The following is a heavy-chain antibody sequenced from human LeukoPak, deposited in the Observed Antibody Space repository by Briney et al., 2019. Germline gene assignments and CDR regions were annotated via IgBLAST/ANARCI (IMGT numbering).Heavy chain of an antibody. CDR1: GGSFSGYY. J-gene: IGHJ5*02. CDR3: ARGRGAAAGIGVRSWFDP. V-gene: IGHV4-34*01. Sequence: SETLSLTCAVYGGSFSGYYWSWIRQPPGKGLEWIGEINHSGSTNYNPSLKSRVTISVDTSKNQFSLKLSSVTAADTAAYYCARGRGAAAGIGVRSWFDPWGQGTLVTVSS. D-gene: IGHD6-13*01. CDR2: INHSGST.